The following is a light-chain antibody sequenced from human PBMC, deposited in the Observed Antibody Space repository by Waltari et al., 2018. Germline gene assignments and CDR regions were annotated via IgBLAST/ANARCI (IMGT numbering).Light chain of an antibody. Sequence: QSVLTQPPSASGTPGQRVTISCSGSTSNIGGNSVTWYRRFPGTAPKPPIFGNNQRPSGVPDRFSGSKSGTSASLAISGLQSEDEAHYYCAAWDDGLNGWVFGGGTKLTVL. CDR3: AAWDDGLNGWV. J-gene: IGLJ3*02. CDR2: GNN. V-gene: IGLV1-44*01. CDR1: TSNIGGNS.